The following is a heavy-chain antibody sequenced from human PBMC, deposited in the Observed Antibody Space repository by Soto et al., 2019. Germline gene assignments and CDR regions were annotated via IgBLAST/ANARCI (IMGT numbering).Heavy chain of an antibody. Sequence: ASVKVSCKASGYTFTSYGISWVRQAPGQGLERMGWISAYNGNTNYAQKLQGRVTMTTDTSTSTAYMELRSLRSDDTAVYFCLIVGDFVFLTGPTYYYCMHFWGQGTTVTVSS. CDR3: LIVGDFVFLTGPTYYYCMHF. CDR2: ISAYNGNT. D-gene: IGHD3-9*01. CDR1: GYTFTSYG. V-gene: IGHV1-18*01. J-gene: IGHJ6*02.